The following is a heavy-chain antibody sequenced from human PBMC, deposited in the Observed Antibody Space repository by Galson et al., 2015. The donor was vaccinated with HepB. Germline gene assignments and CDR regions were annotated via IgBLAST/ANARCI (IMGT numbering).Heavy chain of an antibody. J-gene: IGHJ4*02. CDR3: ARGAYYYDSSGYFPDY. D-gene: IGHD3-22*01. V-gene: IGHV1-3*01. CDR1: GYTFTSYA. CDR2: INAGNGNT. Sequence: SVKVSCKASGYTFTSYAMHWVRQAPGQRLEWMGWINAGNGNTKYSQKFQGRVTITRDTSASTAYMELSSLRSEDTAVYYCARGAYYYDSSGYFPDYWGQGTLVTVSS.